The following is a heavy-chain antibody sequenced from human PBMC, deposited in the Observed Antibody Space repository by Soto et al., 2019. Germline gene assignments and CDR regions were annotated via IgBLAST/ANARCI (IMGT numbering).Heavy chain of an antibody. Sequence: SETLSLTCAVSGCSISSGGYSWSWIRQPPGKGLEWIGYIYHSGSTYYNPSLKSRVTISVDRSKNQFSLKLSSVTAADTAVYYCARGTTVTYNWFDPWGQGTLVTVSS. CDR1: GCSISSGGYS. D-gene: IGHD4-4*01. CDR3: ARGTTVTYNWFDP. V-gene: IGHV4-30-2*01. CDR2: IYHSGST. J-gene: IGHJ5*02.